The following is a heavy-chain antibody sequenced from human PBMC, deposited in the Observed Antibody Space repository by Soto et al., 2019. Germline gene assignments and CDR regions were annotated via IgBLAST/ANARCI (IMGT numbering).Heavy chain of an antibody. D-gene: IGHD2-21*02. CDR3: ARDRGPVTASLYYYYGMDV. CDR2: IKRDGNEK. CDR1: W. V-gene: IGHV3-7*01. J-gene: IGHJ6*02. Sequence: WSTCVRKKKGKGLERVANIKRDGNEKDYVDSVKGRFTISRDNAKNSLYLQMNSLRDEDTAVYYCARDRGPVTASLYYYYGMDVWGQGTTVTVSS.